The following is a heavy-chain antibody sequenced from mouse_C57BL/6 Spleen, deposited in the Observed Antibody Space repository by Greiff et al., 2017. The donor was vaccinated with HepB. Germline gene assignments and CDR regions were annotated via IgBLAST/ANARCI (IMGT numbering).Heavy chain of an antibody. CDR3: ATGEGPVAY. CDR1: GYTFTSYW. CDR2: IDPSDSYT. J-gene: IGHJ3*01. V-gene: IGHV1-69*01. Sequence: VQLQQPGAELVMPGASVKLSCKASGYTFTSYWMHWVKQRPGQGLEWIGEIDPSDSYTNYNQKFKGKSTLTVDKSSSTAYMQLSSLTSEDSAVYYCATGEGPVAYWGQGTLVTVSA.